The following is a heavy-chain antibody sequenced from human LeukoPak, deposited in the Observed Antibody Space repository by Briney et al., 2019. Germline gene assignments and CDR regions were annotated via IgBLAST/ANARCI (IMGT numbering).Heavy chain of an antibody. D-gene: IGHD6-19*01. V-gene: IGHV3-7*01. Sequence: GGSLRLSCAASGFTFSSYWMSWVRQAPGKGLEWVANIKQDGSEKYYVDSVKGRFTISRDNAKNSLYLQMNSLKAEDTAVYYCARDQWLALFDYWGQGTLVTVSS. CDR2: IKQDGSEK. J-gene: IGHJ4*02. CDR3: ARDQWLALFDY. CDR1: GFTFSSYW.